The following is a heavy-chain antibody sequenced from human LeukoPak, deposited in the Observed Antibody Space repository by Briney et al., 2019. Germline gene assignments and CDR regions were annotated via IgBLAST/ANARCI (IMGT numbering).Heavy chain of an antibody. J-gene: IGHJ4*02. V-gene: IGHV3-33*01. Sequence: GGSLSLSCAASGFTFSSYGMHWVRQAPGKGLEWVAVIWYDGSSKYYADSVKGRFTISRDNSKNTLYLQMNSLRAEDTAVYYCAREGRCGGDCYYDYWGQGTLVTVSS. CDR1: GFTFSSYG. D-gene: IGHD2-21*02. CDR3: AREGRCGGDCYYDY. CDR2: IWYDGSSK.